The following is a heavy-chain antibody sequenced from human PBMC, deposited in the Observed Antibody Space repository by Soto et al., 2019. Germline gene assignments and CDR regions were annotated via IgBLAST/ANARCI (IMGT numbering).Heavy chain of an antibody. V-gene: IGHV4-4*02. J-gene: IGHJ5*02. D-gene: IGHD3-10*02. CDR2: IYHSGST. CDR1: GGSISSSNW. Sequence: ASETLSLTCAVSGGSISSSNWWSWVRQPPGEGLEWIGEIYHSGSTNYNPSPKSRVTISVDTSKNQFSLNLRSVTAADTAVYFCARDVRGRGSGRFDPWGQGTLVTVSS. CDR3: ARDVRGRGSGRFDP.